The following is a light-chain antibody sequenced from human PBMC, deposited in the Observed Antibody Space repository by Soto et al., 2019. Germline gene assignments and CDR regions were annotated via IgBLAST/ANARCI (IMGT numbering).Light chain of an antibody. CDR3: RSYDSSVSGYV. J-gene: IGLJ1*01. Sequence: QSVLTQPPSVSGAPGQRVTISCTGSSSNIGAGYEAHWYQQVPGTAPKLLIYENNNRPSRVPDRFSGSKSGTSASLAITGLQAEDEAEYCCRSYDSSVSGYVFGTGTKVTVL. V-gene: IGLV1-40*01. CDR2: ENN. CDR1: SSNIGAGYE.